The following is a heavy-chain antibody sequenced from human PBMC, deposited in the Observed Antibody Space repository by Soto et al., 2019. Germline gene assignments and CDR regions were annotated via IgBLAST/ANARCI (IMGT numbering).Heavy chain of an antibody. Sequence: GESLKISCKGSGYSFTSYWIGWVRQMPGKGLEWMGIIYPGDSDTRYSPSFQGQVTISRDNSKNTLYLQMNSLRAEDTAVYYCAIRPSDIVVVPAAMPQYYYYGMDVWGQGTTVTVSS. J-gene: IGHJ6*02. V-gene: IGHV5-51*01. CDR3: AIRPSDIVVVPAAMPQYYYYGMDV. CDR1: GYSFTSYW. D-gene: IGHD2-2*01. CDR2: IYPGDSDT.